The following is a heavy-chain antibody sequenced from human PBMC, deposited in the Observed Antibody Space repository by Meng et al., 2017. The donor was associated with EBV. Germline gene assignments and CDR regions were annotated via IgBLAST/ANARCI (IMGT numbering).Heavy chain of an antibody. D-gene: IGHD2-21*02. CDR3: ACRGDRTDY. CDR2: ISAYNGNT. J-gene: IGHJ4*02. CDR1: GYTFTSYG. V-gene: IGHV1-18*01. Sequence: RLGPAGAGVKKPGASVKVSCKASGYTFTSYGISWVRQAPGQGLEWMGWISAYNGNTNYAQKLQGRVTMTTDTSTSTAYMELRSLRSDNTAVYYCACRGDRTDYWGQGTLVTVSS.